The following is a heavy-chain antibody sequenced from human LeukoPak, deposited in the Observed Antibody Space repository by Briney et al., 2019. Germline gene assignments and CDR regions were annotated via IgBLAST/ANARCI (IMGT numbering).Heavy chain of an antibody. J-gene: IGHJ4*02. CDR2: INTDGSSA. CDR3: AKDNAWGQLANYFDY. V-gene: IGHV3-74*01. D-gene: IGHD6-13*01. CDR1: GFTFSSYW. Sequence: GGSLRLSCAASGFTFSSYWMHWVRQAPGKGLVWVSRINTDGSSASYADSVKGRFTISRDNAKNSLYLQMNSLRAEDTALYYCAKDNAWGQLANYFDYWGQGTLVTVSS.